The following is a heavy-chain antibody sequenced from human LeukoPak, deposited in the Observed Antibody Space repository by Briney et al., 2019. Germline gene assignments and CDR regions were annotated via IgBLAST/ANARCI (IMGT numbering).Heavy chain of an antibody. J-gene: IGHJ4*02. CDR3: ARDNCSGGSCYSVYYFDY. D-gene: IGHD2-15*01. CDR2: IYTSGST. V-gene: IGHV4-4*07. CDR1: GGSISSYY. Sequence: SETLSLTCTISGGSISSYYWSWIRQPAGKGLEWIGRIYTSGSTNYNPSLKSRVTMSVDTSKDQFSLKLSSVTAADTAVYYCARDNCSGGSCYSVYYFDYWGQGTLVTVSS.